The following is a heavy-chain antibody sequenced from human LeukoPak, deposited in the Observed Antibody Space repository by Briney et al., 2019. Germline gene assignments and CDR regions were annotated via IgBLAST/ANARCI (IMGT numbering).Heavy chain of an antibody. J-gene: IGHJ3*02. Sequence: SVNVSCKASGGTFSSYAIIWLRQAPGQGLEWMGGIIPIFGTANYAQKFQGRVTITADESTSTAYMELSSLRSEDTAVYYCARGLPTLNYYDSYDFDIWGQGTMVTVSS. CDR1: GGTFSSYA. V-gene: IGHV1-69*13. CDR2: IIPIFGTA. CDR3: ARGLPTLNYYDSYDFDI. D-gene: IGHD3-22*01.